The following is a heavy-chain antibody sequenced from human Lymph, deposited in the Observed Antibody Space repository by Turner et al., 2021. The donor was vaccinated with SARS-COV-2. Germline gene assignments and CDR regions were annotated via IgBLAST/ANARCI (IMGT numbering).Heavy chain of an antibody. J-gene: IGHJ4*02. V-gene: IGHV3-9*01. D-gene: IGHD2-21*01. CDR1: GFTFDDYA. CDR3: AKDLAGGSYSCFDY. Sequence: EVQLVEAGGGLVQPGSSLRLSCAASGFTFDDYAMHWVRQAPGKGLEWVSGINWNSGSIAYAESVKARFTISRDNAKNSLYVQMNSLRAEDTALYYCAKDLAGGSYSCFDYWGQGTLVTVSS. CDR2: INWNSGSI.